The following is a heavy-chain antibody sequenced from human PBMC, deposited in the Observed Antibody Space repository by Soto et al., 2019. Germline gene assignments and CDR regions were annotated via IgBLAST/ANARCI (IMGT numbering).Heavy chain of an antibody. D-gene: IGHD3-22*01. Sequence: GGSLRLSCEASGFPFSFYSMNWVRQAPGKGLEWVSDIGGSGGTTYSSDSVKGRFTISRDNSKNTLYLQMNSLRAEDTAVYYCAKDHYDSSGYLNDAFDIWGQGTMVTVSS. V-gene: IGHV3-23*01. CDR2: IGGSGGTT. CDR3: AKDHYDSSGYLNDAFDI. J-gene: IGHJ3*02. CDR1: GFPFSFYS.